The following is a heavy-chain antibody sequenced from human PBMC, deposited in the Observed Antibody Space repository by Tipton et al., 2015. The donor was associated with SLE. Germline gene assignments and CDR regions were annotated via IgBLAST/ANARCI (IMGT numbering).Heavy chain of an antibody. CDR2: VYPSGGS. CDR1: GGSINAYY. V-gene: IGHV4-59*01. D-gene: IGHD3-22*01. CDR3: ARVGHGFDSSGYNSRYYYYMDV. J-gene: IGHJ6*03. Sequence: TLSLTCTVSGGSINAYYWTWIRQPPGKGLEYIGYVYPSGGSDYNPSLSGRVTISFDTSKNQFSLRLTSATAADTAVYYCARVGHGFDSSGYNSRYYYYMDVWGKGTTVTVS.